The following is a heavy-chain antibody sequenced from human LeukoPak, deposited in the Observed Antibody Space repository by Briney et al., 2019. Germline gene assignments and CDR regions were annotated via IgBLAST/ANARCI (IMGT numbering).Heavy chain of an antibody. CDR1: GFTFSSYA. CDR2: ISGSGGST. J-gene: IGHJ5*02. Sequence: GGSLRLSCAASGFTFSSYAMNWVRQAPGEGLEWVSAISGSGGSTYYADSVKGRFTISRDNSKNTLYLQMNSLRAEDTAVYYCAKFLAYCGGDCSQGWFDPWGQGTLVTVSS. V-gene: IGHV3-23*01. CDR3: AKFLAYCGGDCSQGWFDP. D-gene: IGHD2-21*02.